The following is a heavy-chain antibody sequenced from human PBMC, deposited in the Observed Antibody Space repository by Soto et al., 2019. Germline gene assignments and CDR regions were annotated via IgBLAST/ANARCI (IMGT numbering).Heavy chain of an antibody. Sequence: SQALSLSCVSPGESLSSDSGASNWIRQYPWRGLEWLGRAYFRFKWYNDYAESVKSRITINPETSKNQFSVQLKSVTPEDTAIDYCARGERGIGFDYWGQGSPVTV. D-gene: IGHD1-26*01. CDR2: AYFRFKWYN. CDR3: ARGERGIGFDY. J-gene: IGHJ4*02. V-gene: IGHV6-1*01. CDR1: GESLSSDSGA.